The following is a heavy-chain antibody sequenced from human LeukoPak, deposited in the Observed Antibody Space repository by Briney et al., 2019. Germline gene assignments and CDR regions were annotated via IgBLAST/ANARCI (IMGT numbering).Heavy chain of an antibody. CDR1: GGSISSSSYY. V-gene: IGHV4-39*07. CDR2: IYYSGST. Sequence: PSETLSLTCTVSGGSISSSSYYWGWIRQPPGEGLEWIGIIYYSGSTNYNPSLKSRFTISIDTSKNHVSLKLSSVTAADTAVYYCAGASYDSSGVHWGQGTLVTVSS. CDR3: AGASYDSSGVH. D-gene: IGHD3-22*01. J-gene: IGHJ4*02.